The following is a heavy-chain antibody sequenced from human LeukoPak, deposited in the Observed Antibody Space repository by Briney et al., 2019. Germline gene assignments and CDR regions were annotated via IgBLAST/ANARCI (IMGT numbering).Heavy chain of an antibody. CDR2: IYYSGST. Sequence: SQTLSLTCTVFGGSISSGDYYWSWIRQPPGKGLEWIGYIYYSGSTYYNPSLKSRVTISVDTSKNQFSLKLSSVTAADTAVYYCARDRYSSGWYRPDYFDYWGQGTLVTVSS. CDR1: GGSISSGDYY. V-gene: IGHV4-30-4*08. CDR3: ARDRYSSGWYRPDYFDY. J-gene: IGHJ4*02. D-gene: IGHD6-19*01.